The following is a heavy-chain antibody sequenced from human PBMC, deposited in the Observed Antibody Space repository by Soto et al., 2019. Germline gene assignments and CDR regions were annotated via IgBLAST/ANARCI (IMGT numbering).Heavy chain of an antibody. J-gene: IGHJ5*01. CDR1: GYTFTSYD. CDR2: LNPNSATT. V-gene: IGHV1-8*01. CDR3: ATAKRGTVSFLAA. Sequence: ASVKVSCKASGYTFTSYDINWVRQAPGQGLEWMGWLNPNSATTVYAQKFQGRITLTRDTSLCTSYMELSGLKSDDTAVFYCATAKRGTVSFLAAWGQGTLVTVSS. D-gene: IGHD3-10*01.